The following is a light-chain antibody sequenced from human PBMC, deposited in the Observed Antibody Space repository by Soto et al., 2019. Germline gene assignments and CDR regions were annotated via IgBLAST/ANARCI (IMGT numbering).Light chain of an antibody. Sequence: EIVMTQAPATLYVSPGERATLSCRASQSISTELAWYQQKPGQPPRLLIYSASTRATGVPARFTGSGAGSEFTLTISGLQSEDFAVYYCQRGHNCPLTFGQGTRLEI. V-gene: IGKV3-15*01. CDR3: QRGHNCPLT. CDR1: QSISTE. J-gene: IGKJ2*01. CDR2: SAS.